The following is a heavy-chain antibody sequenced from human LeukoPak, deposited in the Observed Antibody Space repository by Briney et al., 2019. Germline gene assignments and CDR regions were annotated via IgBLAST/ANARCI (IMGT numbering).Heavy chain of an antibody. CDR2: ISYDGSNQ. J-gene: IGHJ1*01. D-gene: IGHD6-19*01. CDR3: ARGLAYSSGWYAEYFQH. Sequence: GGSLRLSCAASGFTFSGYAMHWVRQAPGKGLEWVAVISYDGSNQYYADSVKGRFTISRDHFKNTLYLQMNSLRAEDTAVYYCARGLAYSSGWYAEYFQHWGQGTLVTVSS. CDR1: GFTFSGYA. V-gene: IGHV3-30*04.